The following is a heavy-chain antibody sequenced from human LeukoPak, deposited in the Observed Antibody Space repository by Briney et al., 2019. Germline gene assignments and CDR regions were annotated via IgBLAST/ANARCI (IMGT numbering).Heavy chain of an antibody. CDR3: ACRYSYGYRPYYYYGMDV. CDR2: IYYSGST. D-gene: IGHD5-18*01. V-gene: IGHV4-39*01. J-gene: IGHJ6*02. CDR1: GGSISSSSYY. Sequence: SETLSLTCTVSGGSISSSSYYWGWIRQPPGKGLEWIGSIYYSGSTYYNPSHKSRVTISVDTSKNQFSLKLSSVTAADTAVYYCACRYSYGYRPYYYYGMDVWGQGTTVTVSS.